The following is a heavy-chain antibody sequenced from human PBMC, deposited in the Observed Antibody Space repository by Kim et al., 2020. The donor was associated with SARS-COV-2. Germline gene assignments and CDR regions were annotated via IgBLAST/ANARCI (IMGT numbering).Heavy chain of an antibody. J-gene: IGHJ5*02. CDR1: GGSISSSSYY. Sequence: SETLSLTCTVSGGSISSSSYYWGWIRQPPGKGLEWIGSIYYSGSTYYNPSLKSRVTISVDTSKNQFSLKLSSVTAADTAVYYCASQHFSFTMVRGVIITGWFDPWGQGTLVTVSS. V-gene: IGHV4-39*01. D-gene: IGHD3-10*01. CDR3: ASQHFSFTMVRGVIITGWFDP. CDR2: IYYSGST.